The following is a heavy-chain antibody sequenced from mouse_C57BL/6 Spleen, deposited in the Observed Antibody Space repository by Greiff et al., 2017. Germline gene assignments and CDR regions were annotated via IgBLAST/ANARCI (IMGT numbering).Heavy chain of an antibody. D-gene: IGHD3-2*02. V-gene: IGHV1-15*01. CDR3: TGKGHSSGVFAY. J-gene: IGHJ3*01. Sequence: QVQLQQSGAELVRPGASVTLSCKASGYTFTDYEMHWVKQTPVHGLEWIGAIDPETGGTAYNQKFKGKATLTADKSSSTAYMVLRSLTSEDSAVYYCTGKGHSSGVFAYWGQGTLVTVSA. CDR1: GYTFTDYE. CDR2: IDPETGGT.